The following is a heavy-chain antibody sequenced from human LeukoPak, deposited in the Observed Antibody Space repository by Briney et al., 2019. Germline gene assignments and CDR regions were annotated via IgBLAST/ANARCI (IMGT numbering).Heavy chain of an antibody. Sequence: GGSLRLSCAASGFTFSSYAMHWVRQAPGKGLEWVAVISYDGSNKYYADSVKGRFTISRDNSKNTLYLQMNSLRAEDTAVYYCARDHPYSSSWDGTPTLGGYFDYWGQGTLVTVSS. CDR2: ISYDGSNK. J-gene: IGHJ4*02. V-gene: IGHV3-30-3*01. CDR1: GFTFSSYA. D-gene: IGHD6-13*01. CDR3: ARDHPYSSSWDGTPTLGGYFDY.